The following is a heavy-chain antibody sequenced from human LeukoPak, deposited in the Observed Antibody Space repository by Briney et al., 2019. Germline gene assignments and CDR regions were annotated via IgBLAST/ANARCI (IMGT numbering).Heavy chain of an antibody. D-gene: IGHD5-18*01. J-gene: IGHJ4*02. CDR2: IYSVGST. Sequence: GGSLRLSCAASGFTVSNNYMGWVRQAPAKGLEWVSVIYSVGSTYYADSVKGRFTISRDNAKNSLYLQMNSLRAEDTAVYYCARDRAAMVTDYWGQGTLVTVSS. CDR1: GFTVSNNY. V-gene: IGHV3-66*01. CDR3: ARDRAAMVTDY.